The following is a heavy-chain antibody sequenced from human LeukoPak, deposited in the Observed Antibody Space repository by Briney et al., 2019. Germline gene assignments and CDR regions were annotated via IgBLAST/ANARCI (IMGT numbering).Heavy chain of an antibody. J-gene: IGHJ4*02. Sequence: ASVKVSCKPSGYTFTTYGISWVRQAPGQGLQWLGWISPYNGNTEYAQDLKGRVTMTTDTSTSTAYLELRSLRSDDTAIYYCARDLNYVTLGYDILADIGYYFDYWGQGSLVTVSS. CDR1: GYTFTTYG. D-gene: IGHD3-9*01. CDR2: ISPYNGNT. CDR3: ARDLNYVTLGYDILADIGYYFDY. V-gene: IGHV1-18*01.